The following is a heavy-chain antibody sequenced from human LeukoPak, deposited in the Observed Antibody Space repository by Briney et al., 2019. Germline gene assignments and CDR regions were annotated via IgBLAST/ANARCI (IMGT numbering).Heavy chain of an antibody. Sequence: SGTLSLTCTVSGDSLNSLDLWSWVRQPPGKGLEWIGEMYLSGTTHSNPSVKSRVTISIDKSKNQFFLNLSSVTAADTAVYYCAGLVGRYSSGLYYYYFDYWGQGTLVTVSS. CDR2: MYLSGTT. CDR3: AGLVGRYSSGLYYYYFDY. J-gene: IGHJ4*02. D-gene: IGHD3-22*01. CDR1: GDSLNSLDL. V-gene: IGHV4-4*02.